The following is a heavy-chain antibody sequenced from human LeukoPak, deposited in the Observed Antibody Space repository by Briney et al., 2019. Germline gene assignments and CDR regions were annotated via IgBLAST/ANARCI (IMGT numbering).Heavy chain of an antibody. CDR3: AKVLGYYDYVWGSYRFDP. J-gene: IGHJ5*02. V-gene: IGHV3-48*03. CDR1: GFTFSSYE. Sequence: PGGSLRLSCAASGFTFSSYEMNWVRQAPGKGLEWVSYISSSGSTIYYADSVKGRFTISRDNSKNTLYLQMNSLRAEDTAVYYCAKVLGYYDYVWGSYRFDPWGQGTLVTVSS. D-gene: IGHD3-16*02. CDR2: ISSSGSTI.